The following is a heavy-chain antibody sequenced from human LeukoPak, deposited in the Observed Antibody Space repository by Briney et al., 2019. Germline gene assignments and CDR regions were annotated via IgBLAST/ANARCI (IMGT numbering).Heavy chain of an antibody. Sequence: GGTLRLSCAASGFTFSKYGMSWVRQAPGKGLEWVSAISGSGGSTYYADSVKGRFTISRDNAKNSLYLQMNSLRAEDTALYYCAKDYYDSSGYAAFDIWGQGTMVTVSS. CDR3: AKDYYDSSGYAAFDI. V-gene: IGHV3-23*01. J-gene: IGHJ3*02. D-gene: IGHD3-22*01. CDR1: GFTFSKYG. CDR2: ISGSGGST.